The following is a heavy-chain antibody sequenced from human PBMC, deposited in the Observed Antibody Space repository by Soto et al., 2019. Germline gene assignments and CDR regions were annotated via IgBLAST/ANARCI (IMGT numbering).Heavy chain of an antibody. D-gene: IGHD3-16*02. Sequence: GGSLRLSCAASGFTFSSYAMSWVRQAPGKGLEWVSAISGSGGSTYYADSVKGRFTISRDNSKNTLYLQMNSLRAEDTAVYYCAKDTVEYDYIWGSYRQFDYWGQGTLVTVSS. CDR3: AKDTVEYDYIWGSYRQFDY. CDR2: ISGSGGST. V-gene: IGHV3-23*01. CDR1: GFTFSSYA. J-gene: IGHJ4*02.